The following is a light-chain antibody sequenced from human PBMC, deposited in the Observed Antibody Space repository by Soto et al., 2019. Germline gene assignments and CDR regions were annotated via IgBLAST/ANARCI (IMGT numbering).Light chain of an antibody. Sequence: EIVMTQSPATLSVSPGESATLPCRASQSVNSYLAWYQQKPGQAPRLLIYGASTRATAIPARFSGSGSGTEFTLTISSLQSEDFAVYYCLQYNNWPPATFGQGTRLEI. V-gene: IGKV3-15*01. CDR3: LQYNNWPPAT. J-gene: IGKJ5*01. CDR2: GAS. CDR1: QSVNSY.